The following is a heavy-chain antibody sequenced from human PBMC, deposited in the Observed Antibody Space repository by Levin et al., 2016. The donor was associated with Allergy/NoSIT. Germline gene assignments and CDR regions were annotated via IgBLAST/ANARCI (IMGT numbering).Heavy chain of an antibody. Sequence: GESLKISCAASGFTFSTYWMHWVRQVAGKGLVWVSRITTDGSTTSYADSVKGRFTISRDNAKNTVYLQMNSLGADDTAVYYCARGYGGNSWVLDYWGQGTLVSVSS. CDR2: ITTDGSTT. D-gene: IGHD4-23*01. CDR3: ARGYGGNSWVLDY. V-gene: IGHV3-74*01. J-gene: IGHJ4*02. CDR1: GFTFSTYW.